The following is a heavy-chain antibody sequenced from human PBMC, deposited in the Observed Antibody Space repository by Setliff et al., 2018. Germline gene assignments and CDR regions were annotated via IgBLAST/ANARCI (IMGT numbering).Heavy chain of an antibody. V-gene: IGHV4-59*08. D-gene: IGHD3-22*01. Sequence: SETLSLTCTVSGGSISSYYWSWVRQPPGKGLEWIGYIYYSGSADYNPSLKSRVTISVDTSKNQFSLKLNSVTAADTAVYYCARGLEYYYESSGFYYASTYWYFDLWGRGTLVTVSS. CDR3: ARGLEYYYESSGFYYASTYWYFDL. CDR2: IYYSGSA. CDR1: GGSISSYY. J-gene: IGHJ2*01.